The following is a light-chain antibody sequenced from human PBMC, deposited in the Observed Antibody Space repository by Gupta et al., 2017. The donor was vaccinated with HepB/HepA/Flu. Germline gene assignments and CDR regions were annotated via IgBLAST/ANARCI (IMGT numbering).Light chain of an antibody. Sequence: QSVLTQPPSASGTPGQWVTISCSGSSSNLGSNTVNWYQQLPGTAPKLLIYSNNQRPSGVPDRFSGSKSGTSASLAISRIQSEDEADDDCEAWDDSRNGPHGVFGGGTKLTVL. J-gene: IGLJ2*01. CDR3: EAWDDSRNGPHGV. V-gene: IGLV1-44*01. CDR1: SSNLGSNT. CDR2: SNN.